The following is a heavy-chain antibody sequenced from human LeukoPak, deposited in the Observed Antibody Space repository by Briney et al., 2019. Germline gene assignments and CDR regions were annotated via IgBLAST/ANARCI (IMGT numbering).Heavy chain of an antibody. CDR1: GGSVSDYY. CDR3: ARRSRYCSGGSCYPPASGFDL. CDR2: IYHTGST. V-gene: IGHV4-59*02. Sequence: SETLSLTCTISGGSVSDYYWSWVRQSPGKGLEWIGYIYHTGSTSYSPSLKSRVTISADTSQNQFSLKLSSVTAADTAVYYCARRSRYCSGGSCYPPASGFDLWGRGTLVTVSS. D-gene: IGHD2-15*01. J-gene: IGHJ2*01.